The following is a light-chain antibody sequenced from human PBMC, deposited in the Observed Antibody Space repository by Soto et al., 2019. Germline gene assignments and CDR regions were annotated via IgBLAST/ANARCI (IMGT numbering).Light chain of an antibody. CDR1: YSNIGAGYE. CDR3: QSYDSSLSGSGV. J-gene: IGLJ3*02. V-gene: IGLV1-40*01. Sequence: QSSLTHPPSLSGAPGQRVTISCTGSYSNIGAGYEVHWYQQIPGTAPKLLISGHNNRPSGVPDRFFGSKSGTSASLTIIGLQAEDEADYYCQSYDSSLSGSGVFGGGTKVTVL. CDR2: GHN.